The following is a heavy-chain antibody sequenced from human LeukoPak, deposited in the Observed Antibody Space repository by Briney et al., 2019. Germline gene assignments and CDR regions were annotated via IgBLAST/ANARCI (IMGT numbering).Heavy chain of an antibody. J-gene: IGHJ3*02. CDR3: AAITRPPTSGYCSGGSCDAFDI. Sequence: SVKVSYKASGLTFTSSAVQWVRQARGQRLEWIGWIVVGSGNTNYAQKFQERVTITRDMSTSTAYMELSSLRSEDTAVYYCAAITRPPTSGYCSGGSCDAFDIWGQGTMVTVSS. CDR2: IVVGSGNT. V-gene: IGHV1-58*01. D-gene: IGHD2-15*01. CDR1: GLTFTSSA.